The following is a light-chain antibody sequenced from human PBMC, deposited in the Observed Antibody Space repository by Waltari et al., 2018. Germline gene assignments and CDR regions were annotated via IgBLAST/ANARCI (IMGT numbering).Light chain of an antibody. CDR1: QSVSSSH. Sequence: ETVLTQSPGTLSLSPGERATLPCRASQSVSSSHLAWYQQKPGQAPRVLIYTTSNRATGIPDRFSGSGSGTDFTLTISRLEAEDFAVYYCQKYGGSPPYTFGQGTKLEI. CDR2: TTS. CDR3: QKYGGSPPYT. V-gene: IGKV3-20*01. J-gene: IGKJ2*01.